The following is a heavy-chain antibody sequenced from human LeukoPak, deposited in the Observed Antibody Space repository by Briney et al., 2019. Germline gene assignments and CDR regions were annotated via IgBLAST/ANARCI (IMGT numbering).Heavy chain of an antibody. V-gene: IGHV3-11*06. CDR3: ARDKESSGWYLTPYYYGMDV. J-gene: IGHJ6*04. D-gene: IGHD6-13*01. CDR1: GFTFSDYY. Sequence: GGSLRLSCAASGFTFSDYYMTWIRQAPGKGLEWISYIGSSSTYTHYADSVKGRFTISRDNAKNSLYLQMNSLRAEDTAVYYCARDKESSGWYLTPYYYGMDVWGKETTVTVSS. CDR2: IGSSSTYT.